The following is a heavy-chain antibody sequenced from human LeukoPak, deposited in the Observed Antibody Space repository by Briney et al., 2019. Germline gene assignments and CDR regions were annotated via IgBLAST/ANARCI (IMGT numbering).Heavy chain of an antibody. CDR1: GGSISSSSYY. J-gene: IGHJ6*03. Sequence: KASETLSLTCTVSGGSISSSSYYWGWIRQPPGKGLEWIGSIYYSGSTYYNPSLKSRVTISVDTSKNQFSLKLSSVTAADTAVYYCARGYCSSTSCYFPDLYYYYYMDVWGKGTTVTISS. V-gene: IGHV4-39*01. CDR3: ARGYCSSTSCYFPDLYYYYYMDV. D-gene: IGHD2-2*01. CDR2: IYYSGST.